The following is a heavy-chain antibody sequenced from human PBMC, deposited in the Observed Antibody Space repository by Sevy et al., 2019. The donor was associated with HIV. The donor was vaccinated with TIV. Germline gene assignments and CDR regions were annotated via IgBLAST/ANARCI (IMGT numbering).Heavy chain of an antibody. Sequence: GGSLRLSCAASGFTVNSNYMTWVRQAPGKGLEGVSVIYSDGTTYHADSVKDRFTISSDNSKNTLYLQMNSLRAEDTAVYYCARGKSGYCYALNYWGQGTLVTVSS. D-gene: IGHD5-18*01. J-gene: IGHJ4*02. CDR2: IYSDGTT. CDR3: ARGKSGYCYALNY. CDR1: GFTVNSNY. V-gene: IGHV3-66*01.